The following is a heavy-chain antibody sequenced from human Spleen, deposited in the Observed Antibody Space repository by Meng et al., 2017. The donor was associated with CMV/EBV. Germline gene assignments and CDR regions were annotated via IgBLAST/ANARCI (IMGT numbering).Heavy chain of an antibody. D-gene: IGHD5-18*01. V-gene: IGHV3-21*01. J-gene: IGHJ6*02. CDR3: ARDSFMDTAAEDV. CDR1: GFTFSSYW. Sequence: GESLKISCAASGFTFSSYWMHWVRQAPGKGLEWVSSISSSSSYIYYADSVKGRFTISRDNAKNSLYLQMNSLRAEDTAVYYCARDSFMDTAAEDVWGQGTTVTVSS. CDR2: ISSSSSYI.